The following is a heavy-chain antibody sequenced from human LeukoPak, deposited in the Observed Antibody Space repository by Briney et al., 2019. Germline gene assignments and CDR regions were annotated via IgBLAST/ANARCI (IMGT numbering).Heavy chain of an antibody. J-gene: IGHJ4*02. CDR1: GFTFTSYA. CDR2: ISSNGGST. D-gene: IGHD3-22*01. CDR3: VKDTDYYDSSGYYC. V-gene: IGHV3-64D*09. Sequence: GGSLRLSCSASGFTFTSYAMHWVRQAPGKGLEYVSAISSNGGSTYYAHSVKGRFTISRDNSKNTLYLQMSSLRAEDTAVYYCVKDTDYYDSSGYYCWGQGTLVTVSS.